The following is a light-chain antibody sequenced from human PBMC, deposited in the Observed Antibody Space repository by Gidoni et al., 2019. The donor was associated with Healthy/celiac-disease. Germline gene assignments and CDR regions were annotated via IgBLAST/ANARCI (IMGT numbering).Light chain of an antibody. V-gene: IGKV3-11*01. CDR1: QSVSSY. CDR2: DAS. CDR3: QQRSNWTPWT. Sequence: EIVLTQSPATLSLSPGERATLSCRASQSVSSYLAWYQQKPGQAPRLLIYDASNRATGIPARFSGSGSGTEFTLTISSLEHEDFAVYYCQQRSNWTPWTFGQGTKVEIK. J-gene: IGKJ1*01.